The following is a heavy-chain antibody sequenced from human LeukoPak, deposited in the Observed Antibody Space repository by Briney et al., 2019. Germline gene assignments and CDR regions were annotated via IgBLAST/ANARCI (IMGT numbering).Heavy chain of an antibody. CDR1: GGSIRGYY. CDR2: IYHSGST. CDR3: ARGKRVVAAIDY. D-gene: IGHD2-15*01. V-gene: IGHV4-38-2*02. J-gene: IGHJ4*02. Sequence: SETLSLTCTVSGGSIRGYYWSWIRQPPGKGLEWIGSIYHSGSTYYNPSLKSRVTISVDTSKNQFSLKLSSVTAADTAVYYCARGKRVVAAIDYWGQGTLVTVSS.